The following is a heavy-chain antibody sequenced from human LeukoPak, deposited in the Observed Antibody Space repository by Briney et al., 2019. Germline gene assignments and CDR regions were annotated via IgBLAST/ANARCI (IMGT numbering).Heavy chain of an antibody. CDR3: ARDKRVAVAGTYIYYYYMDV. Sequence: SQTLSLTCTVSGGSISSGSYYWSWIRQPAGKGLEWIGRIYTSGSTNYNPSLKSRVTMSVDTSKNQFSLKLSSVTAADTAVYYCARDKRVAVAGTYIYYYYMDVWGNGTTVTISS. V-gene: IGHV4-61*02. CDR2: IYTSGST. J-gene: IGHJ6*03. D-gene: IGHD6-19*01. CDR1: GGSISSGSYY.